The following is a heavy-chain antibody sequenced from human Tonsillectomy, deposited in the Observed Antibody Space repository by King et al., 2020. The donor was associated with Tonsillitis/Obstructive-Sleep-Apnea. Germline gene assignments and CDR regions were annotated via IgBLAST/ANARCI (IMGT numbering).Heavy chain of an antibody. D-gene: IGHD4-17*01. CDR1: GGSISSSSYY. CDR3: ARSVMTTVTDPDFEY. CDR2: IYYSGST. Sequence: QLQESGPGLVKPSETLSLTCTVSGGSISSSSYYWGWIRQPPGKGLEWIGSIYYSGSTYYNPSLQSRVTISVDTSKNQFSLKLSSVTAADTAVYYCARSVMTTVTDPDFEYWGQGTLVTVSS. V-gene: IGHV4-39*01. J-gene: IGHJ4*02.